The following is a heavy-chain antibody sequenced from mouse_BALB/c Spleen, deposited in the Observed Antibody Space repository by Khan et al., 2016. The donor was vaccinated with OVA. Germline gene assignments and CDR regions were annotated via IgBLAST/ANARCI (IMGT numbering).Heavy chain of an antibody. Sequence: VQLQESGAELAKPGASVKMSCKASGYTFINYWILWVKQRPGQGLEWIGYINPSTGYTEYNQNFKDKATSTADKSSSTAYMQLSSLTSEDSAVYYGARRGLRWDFDYWGQGTTLTVSS. V-gene: IGHV1-7*01. CDR1: GYTFINYW. J-gene: IGHJ2*01. D-gene: IGHD1-1*01. CDR2: INPSTGYT. CDR3: ARRGLRWDFDY.